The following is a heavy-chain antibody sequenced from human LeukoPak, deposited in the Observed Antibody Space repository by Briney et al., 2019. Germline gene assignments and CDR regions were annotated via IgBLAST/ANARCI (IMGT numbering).Heavy chain of an antibody. D-gene: IGHD6-6*01. Sequence: ASVKVSCKASGGTFSSYAISWVRQAPGQGLEWMGGIIPIFGTANYAQKFQGRVTITTDESTSTAYMELSSLRSEDTAVYYCASQSEYSSSSLIPDYYYYYMDVWGKGTTVTVSS. J-gene: IGHJ6*03. CDR1: GGTFSSYA. CDR2: IIPIFGTA. V-gene: IGHV1-69*05. CDR3: ASQSEYSSSSLIPDYYYYYMDV.